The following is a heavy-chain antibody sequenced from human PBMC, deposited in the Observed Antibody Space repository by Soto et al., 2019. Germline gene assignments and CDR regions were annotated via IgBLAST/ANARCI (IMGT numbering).Heavy chain of an antibody. CDR1: GFTFSSYA. V-gene: IGHV3-23*01. Sequence: EVQLLESGGGLVQPGGSLRLSCAVSGFTFSSYAVNWVRQAPGKGLEWVSAIGGSGASTYYADSVKGRFTISRDNSKNTLYVQMNNLRAEDTAVYYCAKGGFGETSGGPPDYWGQGTLVTVSS. D-gene: IGHD3-10*01. CDR3: AKGGFGETSGGPPDY. J-gene: IGHJ4*02. CDR2: IGGSGAST.